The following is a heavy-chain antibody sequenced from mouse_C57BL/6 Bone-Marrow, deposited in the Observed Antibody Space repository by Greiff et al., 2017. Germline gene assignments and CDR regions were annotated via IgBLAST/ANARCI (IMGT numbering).Heavy chain of an antibody. D-gene: IGHD4-1*01. J-gene: IGHJ2*01. Sequence: QVQLKQSGAELVRPGASVKLSCKASGYTFTDYYINWVKQRPGQGLEWIARIYPGSGNTYYNEKFKGKATLTAEKSSSTAYMQLSSLTSEDSAVYFCARSSTGTLLCDYWGQGTTLTVSS. CDR1: GYTFTDYY. V-gene: IGHV1-76*01. CDR2: IYPGSGNT. CDR3: ARSSTGTLLCDY.